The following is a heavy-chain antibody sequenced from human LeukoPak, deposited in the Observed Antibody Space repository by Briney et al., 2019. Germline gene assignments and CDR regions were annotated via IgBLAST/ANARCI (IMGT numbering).Heavy chain of an antibody. J-gene: IGHJ4*02. CDR1: GYTFTDYY. Sequence: ATVKIPCKVSGYTFTDYYMHWVQQAPGKGLEWMGLVDPEDGETIYAEKFQGRVTITADTSTDTAYMELSSLRSEDTAVYYCATGGRVVADEAFDYWGQGTLVTVSS. CDR3: ATGGRVVADEAFDY. CDR2: VDPEDGET. V-gene: IGHV1-69-2*01. D-gene: IGHD3-22*01.